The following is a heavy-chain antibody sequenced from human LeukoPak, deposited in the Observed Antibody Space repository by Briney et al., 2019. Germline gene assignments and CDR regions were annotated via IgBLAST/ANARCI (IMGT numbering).Heavy chain of an antibody. V-gene: IGHV3-74*01. CDR3: ARDCGGGSCYGPYDAFDI. CDR2: IKSDGNIT. CDR1: GFTFSNYW. D-gene: IGHD2-15*01. Sequence: PGGSLRLSCAASGFTFSNYWMYWVRQAPGKGLVWVSQIKSDGNITNYADSVKGRFTISRDNAKNTLFLQMNSLRAEDTAVYYCARDCGGGSCYGPYDAFDIWGQGTMVTVSS. J-gene: IGHJ3*02.